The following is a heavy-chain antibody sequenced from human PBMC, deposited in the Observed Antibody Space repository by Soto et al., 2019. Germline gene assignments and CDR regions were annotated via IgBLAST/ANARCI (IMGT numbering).Heavy chain of an antibody. Sequence: QVQLVQSGAEVKKPGASVKVSCKASGYTFTSYGISCVRQAPGQGLEWMGWISAYNGNTNYAQKLQGRVTMTTDTSTSTAYMELRSLRSDATAVYYCARDGESFAPYSGYVRMNAFDIWGQGTMVTVSS. J-gene: IGHJ3*02. CDR2: ISAYNGNT. CDR3: ARDGESFAPYSGYVRMNAFDI. D-gene: IGHD5-12*01. CDR1: GYTFTSYG. V-gene: IGHV1-18*01.